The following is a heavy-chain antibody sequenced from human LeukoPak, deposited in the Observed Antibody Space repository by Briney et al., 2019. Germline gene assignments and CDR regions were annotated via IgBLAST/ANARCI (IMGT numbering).Heavy chain of an antibody. CDR2: IHPDSGGT. Sequence: GASVKVSCKASGYTFTGYYMHWVRQAPGQGLEWMGWIHPDSGGTNFAQKFQGRVTMTRDTSISTAYMELYRLRSDDTAVYYCASEPYDILTAYLYYFDYWGQGTLVTVSS. J-gene: IGHJ4*02. CDR1: GYTFTGYY. V-gene: IGHV1-2*02. CDR3: ASEPYDILTAYLYYFDY. D-gene: IGHD3-9*01.